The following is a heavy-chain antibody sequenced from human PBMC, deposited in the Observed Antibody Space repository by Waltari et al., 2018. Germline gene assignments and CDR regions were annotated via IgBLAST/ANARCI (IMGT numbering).Heavy chain of an antibody. CDR3: ARAGEGAAAYTFDI. D-gene: IGHD6-13*01. Sequence: EVQLVESGGGLVQPGGSLRLSCAASGFTCTNTCMHWLRQGPGKGLGGVTRIDTEGSGTGYAASVKGRFSISRDNAKNTLYLQMNSLRAEDTAVYYCARAGEGAAAYTFDIWGQGTMVTVSS. J-gene: IGHJ3*02. CDR2: IDTEGSGT. V-gene: IGHV3-74*01. CDR1: GFTCTNTC.